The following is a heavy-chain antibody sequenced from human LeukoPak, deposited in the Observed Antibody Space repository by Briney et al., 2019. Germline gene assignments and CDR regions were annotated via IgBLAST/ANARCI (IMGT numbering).Heavy chain of an antibody. V-gene: IGHV3-21*01. CDR2: ISSSSSYI. D-gene: IGHD3-22*01. Sequence: GGSLRLSCAASGFTFSSYSMNWVRQAPGKGLEWVSSISSSSSYIYYADSVKGRFTISGDNAKNSLYLQMNSLRAEDTAVYYCARDDDSSGYPYWGQGTLVTVSS. CDR1: GFTFSSYS. J-gene: IGHJ4*02. CDR3: ARDDDSSGYPY.